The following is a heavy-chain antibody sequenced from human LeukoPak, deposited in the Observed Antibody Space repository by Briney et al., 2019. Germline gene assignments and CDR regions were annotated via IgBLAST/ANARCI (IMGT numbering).Heavy chain of an antibody. Sequence: PSETLSLTCTVSGGSISSYYWSWIRQPPGKGLEWIGYIYYSGSTNYNPSLKSRVTISVDTSKNQFPLKLSSVTAADTAVYYCAREYGSGSYIDYWGQGTLVTVSS. D-gene: IGHD3-10*01. CDR3: AREYGSGSYIDY. V-gene: IGHV4-59*01. J-gene: IGHJ4*02. CDR1: GGSISSYY. CDR2: IYYSGST.